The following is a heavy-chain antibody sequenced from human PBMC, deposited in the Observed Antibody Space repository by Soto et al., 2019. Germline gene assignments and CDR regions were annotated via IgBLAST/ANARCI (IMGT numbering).Heavy chain of an antibody. CDR3: ARGGTYDSSGYNWFDP. J-gene: IGHJ5*02. V-gene: IGHV3-53*04. CDR1: GFTVSSNY. CDR2: IYSGGST. D-gene: IGHD3-22*01. Sequence: GGSLRLSCAASGFTVSSNYMSWVRQAPGKGLEWVSVIYSGGSTYYADSVKGRFTISRHNSKNTLYLQMNGLRAEDTAVYYCARGGTYDSSGYNWFDPWGQGTLVTVSS.